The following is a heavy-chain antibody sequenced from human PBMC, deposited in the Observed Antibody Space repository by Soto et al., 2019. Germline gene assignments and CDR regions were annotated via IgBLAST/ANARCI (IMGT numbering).Heavy chain of an antibody. D-gene: IGHD2-15*01. CDR3: AREFPRYCSGGSCSKSPDDAFDI. V-gene: IGHV1-69*04. CDR1: GGTFSSYT. J-gene: IGHJ3*02. Sequence: SVKVSCKASGGTFSSYTISWVRQAPGQGPERMGRIIPILGIANYAQKFQGRVTITADKSTSTAYMELSSLRSEDTAVYYCAREFPRYCSGGSCSKSPDDAFDIWGQGTMVTVSS. CDR2: IIPILGIA.